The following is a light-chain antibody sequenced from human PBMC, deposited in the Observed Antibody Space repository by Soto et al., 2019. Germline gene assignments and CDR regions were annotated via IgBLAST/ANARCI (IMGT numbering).Light chain of an antibody. Sequence: EIVLTQSPGTLSLSPGERATLSCRASQSVSSSYLAWYQQKPGQAHRLIIYGASSRATGIPDRFSGSGSGTDFTRTISRLEPEDFVVYYCQQYGSAPGTFGEGTKVEIK. CDR2: GAS. CDR1: QSVSSSY. V-gene: IGKV3-20*01. CDR3: QQYGSAPGT. J-gene: IGKJ1*01.